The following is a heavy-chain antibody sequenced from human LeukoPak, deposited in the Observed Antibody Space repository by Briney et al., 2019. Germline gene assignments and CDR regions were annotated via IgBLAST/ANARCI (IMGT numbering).Heavy chain of an antibody. CDR3: ARSNYGDYDGYAFDI. CDR1: GFTFSNYL. J-gene: IGHJ3*02. D-gene: IGHD4-17*01. Sequence: GGSLRLSCAASGFTFSNYLMHWVRQTPGKGLVWISRISTDGSFTNYADSVKGRFTISRDNSKNTLYLQMNSLRAEDTAVYYCARSNYGDYDGYAFDIWGQGTMVTVSS. V-gene: IGHV3-74*01. CDR2: ISTDGSFT.